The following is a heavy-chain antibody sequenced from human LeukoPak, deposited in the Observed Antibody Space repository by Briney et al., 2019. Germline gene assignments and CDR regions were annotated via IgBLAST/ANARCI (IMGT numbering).Heavy chain of an antibody. D-gene: IGHD1-26*01. CDR1: GFTFSSYS. CDR2: ISGSGGST. J-gene: IGHJ4*02. Sequence: GGSLRLSCAASGFTFSSYSMNWVRQAPGKGLEWVSAISGSGGSTYSADSVKGRFTISRDNSKNTLYLQMNSLRAEDTAVYYCAKDPQYSGSYYWDYWGQGTLVTVSS. CDR3: AKDPQYSGSYYWDY. V-gene: IGHV3-23*01.